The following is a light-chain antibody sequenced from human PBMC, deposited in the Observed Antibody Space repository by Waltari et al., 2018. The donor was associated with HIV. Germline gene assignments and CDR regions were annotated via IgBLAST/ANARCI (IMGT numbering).Light chain of an antibody. Sequence: QAVVTQEPSFSVSPGGTVTPTCGLSSGSVAPSYYPSWYQQTPGQAPRTLIYSTNSRSSGVPDRFSGSILGNQAALTITGAQADDESDYYCVLYMGSGIWVFGGGTKVTVL. CDR2: STN. J-gene: IGLJ3*02. V-gene: IGLV8-61*01. CDR1: SGSVAPSYY. CDR3: VLYMGSGIWV.